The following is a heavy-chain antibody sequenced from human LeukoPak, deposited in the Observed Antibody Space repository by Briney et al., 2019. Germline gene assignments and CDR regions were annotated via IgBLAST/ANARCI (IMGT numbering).Heavy chain of an antibody. D-gene: IGHD5-12*01. CDR3: ARDDGYRSIDF. Sequence: GGSLRLSCAASGFSFSTYAMNWVRQAPGKGLEWVANIKEDGGKEYYVDSVKGRFSISRDNAKNLLFLQMDSLRVEDTGVYYCARDDGYRSIDFWGQGTMVTVSS. J-gene: IGHJ3*01. V-gene: IGHV3-7*01. CDR1: GFSFSTYA. CDR2: IKEDGGKE.